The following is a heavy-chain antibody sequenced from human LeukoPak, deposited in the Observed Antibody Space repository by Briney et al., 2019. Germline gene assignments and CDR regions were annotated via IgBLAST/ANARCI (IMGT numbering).Heavy chain of an antibody. Sequence: SVKVSCKASGGTFSSYTISWVRQAPGQGLEWMGRIIPILGITNYAQKFQGRVTITADKSTSTAYMELSSLRSEDTAVYYCARDEGIAAAGSIDYWGQGTLVTVSS. CDR2: IIPILGIT. J-gene: IGHJ4*02. CDR1: GGTFSSYT. D-gene: IGHD6-13*01. CDR3: ARDEGIAAAGSIDY. V-gene: IGHV1-69*04.